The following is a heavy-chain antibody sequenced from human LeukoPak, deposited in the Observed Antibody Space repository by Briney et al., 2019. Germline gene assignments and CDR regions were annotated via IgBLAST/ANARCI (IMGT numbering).Heavy chain of an antibody. CDR1: GFTVSSNY. CDR2: IYDSGTT. D-gene: IGHD6-19*01. CDR3: AGRRSSGWYAY. V-gene: IGHV3-53*01. J-gene: IGHJ4*02. Sequence: GGSLRLSCAASGFTVSSNYMSWVRQAPGKGLEWVSVIYDSGTTYYADSVKGRFLIFRDTSKNTVDLQMNSLRVEDTAVYYCAGRRSSGWYAYWGQGTLVTVSS.